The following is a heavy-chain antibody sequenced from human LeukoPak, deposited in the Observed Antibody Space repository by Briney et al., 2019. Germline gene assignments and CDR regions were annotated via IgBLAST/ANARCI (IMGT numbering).Heavy chain of an antibody. CDR1: GFTVSSNY. CDR2: IYDSGTT. D-gene: IGHD6-19*01. CDR3: AGRRSSGWYAY. V-gene: IGHV3-53*01. J-gene: IGHJ4*02. Sequence: GGSLRLSCAASGFTVSSNYMSWVRQAPGKGLEWVSVIYDSGTTYYADSVKGRFLIFRDTSKNTVDLQMNSLRVEDTAVYYCAGRRSSGWYAYWGQGTLVTVSS.